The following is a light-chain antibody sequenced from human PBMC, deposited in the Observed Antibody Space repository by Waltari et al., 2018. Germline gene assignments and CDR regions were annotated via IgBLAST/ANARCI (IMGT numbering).Light chain of an antibody. V-gene: IGKV3-15*01. Sequence: ETVMTQSPATLSVSPGEIATLSCRASQSVDINLAWYQQKPGQAPRLLLSGTSTRATGIPARFSGSGSGTEFTLTISSVQSEDSALYYCHQYNNWPPYSFGQGTKLEIK. J-gene: IGKJ2*03. CDR2: GTS. CDR1: QSVDIN. CDR3: HQYNNWPPYS.